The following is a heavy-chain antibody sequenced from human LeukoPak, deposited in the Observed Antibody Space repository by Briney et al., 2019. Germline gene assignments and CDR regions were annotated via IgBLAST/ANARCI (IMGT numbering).Heavy chain of an antibody. Sequence: PGGSLRLSCAASGFTFSSYAMHWVRQAPGKGLEWVAVISYDGSNEYYADSVKGRFTISRDNSKNTLYLQMNSLRAEDTAVYYCARAPYYPYGPGDYWGQGTLVTVSS. J-gene: IGHJ4*02. CDR2: ISYDGSNE. V-gene: IGHV3-30*04. CDR3: ARAPYYPYGPGDY. CDR1: GFTFSSYA. D-gene: IGHD3-10*01.